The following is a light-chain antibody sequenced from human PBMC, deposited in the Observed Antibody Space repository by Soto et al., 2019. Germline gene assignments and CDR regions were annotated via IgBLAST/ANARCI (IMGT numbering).Light chain of an antibody. CDR1: QSISSSF. V-gene: IGKV3-20*01. J-gene: IGKJ4*01. CDR2: GAS. Sequence: EFVLTQSPGKLSLSPGERATLSCRASQSISSSFLAWYQQKPGQAPRLLIYGASSRGTGIPDRFSGSGSGTDFTLTIIRLEPEDFAVYYCQQYGSSPPLTFGGGTKVEIK. CDR3: QQYGSSPPLT.